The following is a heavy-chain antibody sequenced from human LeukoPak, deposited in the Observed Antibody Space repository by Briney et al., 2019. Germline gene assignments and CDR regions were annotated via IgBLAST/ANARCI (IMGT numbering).Heavy chain of an antibody. CDR3: ARVGSSTNGEIDY. J-gene: IGHJ4*02. CDR1: GGSISSYY. V-gene: IGHV4-59*01. D-gene: IGHD2-2*01. CDR2: IYYSGST. Sequence: PSETLSLICTVSGGSISSYYWSWIRQPPGKGLEWIGYIYYSGSTNYNPSLKSRVTISVDTSKNQFSLKLSSVTAADTAVYYCARVGSSTNGEIDYWGQGTLVTVSS.